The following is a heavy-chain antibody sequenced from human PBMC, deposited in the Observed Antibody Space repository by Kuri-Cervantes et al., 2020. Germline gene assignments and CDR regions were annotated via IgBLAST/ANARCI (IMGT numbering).Heavy chain of an antibody. V-gene: IGHV1-2*04. CDR1: GYTFTSYG. CDR3: ARDLPRGGSYYGMNY. J-gene: IGHJ4*02. Sequence: ASVKVSCKASGYTFTSYGISWVRQAPGQGLEWMGWINPNSGGTNYAQKFQGWVTMTRDTSISTAYMELSRLRSDDTAVYYCARDLPRGGSYYGMNYWGQGTLVTVSS. CDR2: INPNSGGT. D-gene: IGHD1-26*01.